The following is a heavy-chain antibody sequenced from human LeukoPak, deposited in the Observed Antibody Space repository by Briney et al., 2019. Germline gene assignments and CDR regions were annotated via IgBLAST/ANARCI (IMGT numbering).Heavy chain of an antibody. CDR3: ACLQRGYSYGYGYFQH. CDR1: GYSFTSYW. D-gene: IGHD5-18*01. Sequence: GESLKTSCKGSGYSFTSYWIGWVRQMPGKGLEWMGIIYPGDSDTRYSPSFQGQVTISADKSISTAYLQWSSLKASDTAMYYCACLQRGYSYGYGYFQHWGQGTLVTVSP. J-gene: IGHJ1*01. V-gene: IGHV5-51*01. CDR2: IYPGDSDT.